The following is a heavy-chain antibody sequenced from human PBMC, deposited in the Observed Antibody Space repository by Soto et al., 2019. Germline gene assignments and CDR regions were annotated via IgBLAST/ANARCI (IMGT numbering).Heavy chain of an antibody. J-gene: IGHJ4*02. Sequence: PGGSLRLSFAASGFTFGDFYMSWVRQAPGKGLEWVANINRDGSEKYYVDSVKGRFTISRDNAMNSLYLQMNSLRAEDMAVYYRARGGYTGYVYDWGQGT. CDR2: INRDGSEK. D-gene: IGHD5-12*01. CDR3: ARGGYTGYVYD. V-gene: IGHV3-7*01. CDR1: GFTFGDFY.